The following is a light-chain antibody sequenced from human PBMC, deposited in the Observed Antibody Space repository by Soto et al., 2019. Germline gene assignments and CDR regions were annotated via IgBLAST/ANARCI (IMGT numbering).Light chain of an antibody. CDR1: KSVSSNH. CDR3: QHFGSSLRT. CDR2: GAS. J-gene: IGKJ1*01. V-gene: IGKV3-20*01. Sequence: PCLSPRRRATLTCRPGKSVSSNHLAWYQQKPGQAPRLLIYGASSRATGIPDRFSGSGSGTDFTLTINSLEPEDFAVYYCQHFGSSLRTFGQGTKVAIK.